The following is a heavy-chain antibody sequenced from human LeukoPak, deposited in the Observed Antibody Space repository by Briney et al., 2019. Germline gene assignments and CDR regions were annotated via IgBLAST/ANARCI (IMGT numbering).Heavy chain of an antibody. Sequence: PGGSLRLSCASSGFIFSSYSMNWVRQAPGKGLEWVSSISSSSSYIYYADSVKGRFTISRDNAKNSLYLQMNSLRAEDTAVYYCARVLHFDWLLYHWGQGTLVTVSS. V-gene: IGHV3-21*01. CDR3: ARVLHFDWLLYH. J-gene: IGHJ5*02. CDR1: GFIFSSYS. D-gene: IGHD3-9*01. CDR2: ISSSSSYI.